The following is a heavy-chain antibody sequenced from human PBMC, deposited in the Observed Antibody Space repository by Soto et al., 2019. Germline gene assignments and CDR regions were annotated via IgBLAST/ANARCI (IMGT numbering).Heavy chain of an antibody. CDR3: AKGLWFGTLPAYFDY. V-gene: IGHV3-30*18. Sequence: GGSLRLSCAASGFTFSSYGMHWVRQAPGKGLEWVAVISYDGSNKYYADSVEGRFTISRDNSKNTLYLQMNSLRAEDTAVYYCAKGLWFGTLPAYFDYWGQGTLVTVSS. CDR2: ISYDGSNK. D-gene: IGHD3-10*01. J-gene: IGHJ4*02. CDR1: GFTFSSYG.